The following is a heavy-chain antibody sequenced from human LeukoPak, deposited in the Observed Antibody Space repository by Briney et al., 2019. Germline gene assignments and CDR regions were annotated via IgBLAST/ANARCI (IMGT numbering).Heavy chain of an antibody. J-gene: IGHJ4*02. Sequence: KPGGSLRLSCAVSGFTFSDYYMSWIRQAPGKGLEWVSYISSSGSTIYYADSVKGRFTISRDNAKNSLYLQMNSLRAEDTAVYYCARDYYDSSGHFDYWGQGTLVTVSS. D-gene: IGHD3-22*01. V-gene: IGHV3-11*04. CDR3: ARDYYDSSGHFDY. CDR1: GFTFSDYY. CDR2: ISSSGSTI.